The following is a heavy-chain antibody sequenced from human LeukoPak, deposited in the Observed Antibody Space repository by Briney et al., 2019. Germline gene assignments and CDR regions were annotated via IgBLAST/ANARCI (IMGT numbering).Heavy chain of an antibody. V-gene: IGHV3-21*01. CDR3: ARDYFWEQHYFDY. D-gene: IGHD3-16*01. CDR2: ISSSTSYK. CDR1: GFTFSNYN. J-gene: IGHJ4*02. Sequence: PGGSLRLSCAASGFTFSNYNMNWVRQAPGKGLEWVSSISSSTSYKNYADSVKGRFTISRDNAKNSLYLQMNGLRAEDTAVYYCARDYFWEQHYFDYWGQGTLVTVSS.